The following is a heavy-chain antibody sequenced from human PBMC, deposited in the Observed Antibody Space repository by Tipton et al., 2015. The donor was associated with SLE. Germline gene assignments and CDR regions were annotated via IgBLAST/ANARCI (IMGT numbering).Heavy chain of an antibody. J-gene: IGHJ4*02. Sequence: TLSLTCAVSGGTFSGNYWTWIRQPPGKGLDWIGEINHSGDTNYSPSLESRVTISLDMSKNHFSLKLSSVTAADTAVYFCARRSLSAVPKWGQGTLVTVSS. D-gene: IGHD6-13*01. CDR1: GGTFSGNY. CDR2: INHSGDT. CDR3: ARRSLSAVPK. V-gene: IGHV4-34*01.